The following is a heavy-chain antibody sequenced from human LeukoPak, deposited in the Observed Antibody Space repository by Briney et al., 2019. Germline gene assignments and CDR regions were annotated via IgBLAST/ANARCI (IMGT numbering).Heavy chain of an antibody. V-gene: IGHV3-21*01. Sequence: PGGSLRLFCAASGFTFSSYSMNWVRQAPGKGLEWVSSISSSSSYIYYADSVKGRFTISRDNAKNSLYLQMNSLRAEDTAVYYCARDRPRSLQLWSPADYWGQGTLVTVSS. D-gene: IGHD5-18*01. J-gene: IGHJ4*02. CDR2: ISSSSSYI. CDR1: GFTFSSYS. CDR3: ARDRPRSLQLWSPADY.